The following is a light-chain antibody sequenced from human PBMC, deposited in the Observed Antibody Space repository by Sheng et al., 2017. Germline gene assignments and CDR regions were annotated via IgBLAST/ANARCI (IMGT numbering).Light chain of an antibody. V-gene: IGLV1-36*01. J-gene: IGLJ2*01. CDR3: SSYAVSNTFVL. Sequence: QSVLTQPPSVSGAPRQRVIISCSGSSSNIGDNGVTWYQQVPGKAPKLLIHYDDLLPSGVSDRFSGSKSGTSASLAISGLQSEDEADYYCSSYAVSNTFVLFGGGTKLTVL. CDR2: YDD. CDR1: SSNIGDNG.